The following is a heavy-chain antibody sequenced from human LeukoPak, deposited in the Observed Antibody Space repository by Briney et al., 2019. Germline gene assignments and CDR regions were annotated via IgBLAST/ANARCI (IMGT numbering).Heavy chain of an antibody. Sequence: AESLRLSCAASGFTFSSYAMHWVRQAPGKGLEWVAVISYDGSNKYYADSVKGRFTIFRENSKNTLYLQMNSLRAEDTAVYHCARDMGGNSRNYLFYYMDVWGEGTTVTVSS. CDR1: GFTFSSYA. V-gene: IGHV3-30*04. CDR3: ARDMGGNSRNYLFYYMDV. CDR2: ISYDGSNK. J-gene: IGHJ6*03. D-gene: IGHD4-23*01.